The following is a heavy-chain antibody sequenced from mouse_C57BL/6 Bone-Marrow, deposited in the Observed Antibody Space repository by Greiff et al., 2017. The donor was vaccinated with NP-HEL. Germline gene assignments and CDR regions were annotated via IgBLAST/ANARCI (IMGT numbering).Heavy chain of an antibody. V-gene: IGHV1-72*01. CDR3: AREEGWLLNYFDY. J-gene: IGHJ2*01. D-gene: IGHD2-3*01. CDR2: IDPNSGGT. CDR1: GYTFTSYW. Sequence: QVQLKQSGAELVKPGASVKLSCKASGYTFTSYWMHWVKQRPGRGLEWIGRIDPNSGGTKYNEKFKSKATLTVDKPSSTAYMQLSSLTSEDSAVYYCAREEGWLLNYFDYWGQGTTLTVSS.